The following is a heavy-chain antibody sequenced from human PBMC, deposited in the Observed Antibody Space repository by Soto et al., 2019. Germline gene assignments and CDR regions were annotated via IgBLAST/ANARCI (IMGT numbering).Heavy chain of an antibody. CDR1: GFIFSSYS. J-gene: IGHJ4*02. CDR3: ARVSGTLERYSDLDY. V-gene: IGHV3-21*06. CDR2: ISPRSDYI. D-gene: IGHD3-10*01. Sequence: EVQLVESGGGLVKPGGSLRLSCAASGFIFSSYSMHWVRQAPGKGLEWVSSISPRSDYIYFADSMRGRFTISRDNAQNSLYLHMNNLRAEDTAVYHCARVSGTLERYSDLDYWGQGTLVTVSS.